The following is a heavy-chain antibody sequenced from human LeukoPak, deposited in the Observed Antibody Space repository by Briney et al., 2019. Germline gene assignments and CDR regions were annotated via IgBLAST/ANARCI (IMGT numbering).Heavy chain of an antibody. V-gene: IGHV3-23*01. CDR3: AKLLNDYGDYYFDS. J-gene: IGHJ4*02. CDR1: GFTLSVYA. Sequence: PGGSLRLSCAASGFTLSVYAMSWVRQAPGKGLEWVSAIRGSGGNTYYADSVKGRFTISRDNSKNTLYLQMNSLRADDTAAYYCAKLLNDYGDYYFDSWGQGTLVTVSS. D-gene: IGHD4-17*01. CDR2: IRGSGGNT.